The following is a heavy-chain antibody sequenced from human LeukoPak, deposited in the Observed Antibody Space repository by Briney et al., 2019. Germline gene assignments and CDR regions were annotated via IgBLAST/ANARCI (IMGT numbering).Heavy chain of an antibody. CDR1: GFTFSDYS. D-gene: IGHD3-10*01. CDR3: VGWGSDES. V-gene: IGHV3-48*01. J-gene: IGHJ5*02. CDR2: ISSSSTV. Sequence: PGGSLRLSCAGGFTFSDYSMNWIRQAPGKGLEWVSYISSSSTVYYTDSVKGRFTISRDNAKRSLYLQMNSLRAEDTAVYYCVGWGSDESWGQGTLVTVPS.